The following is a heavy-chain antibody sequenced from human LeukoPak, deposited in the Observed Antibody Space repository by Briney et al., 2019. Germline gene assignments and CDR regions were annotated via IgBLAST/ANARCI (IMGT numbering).Heavy chain of an antibody. CDR1: GFTFTSYS. Sequence: PGGSLRLSCAASGFTFTSYSMSWVRQAPGKGLEWVGRIKSEIDGGTTDYAAPVQGRFTISRDDSQATLYLQMNSLKTEDTAVYYCTTGGDVIVTGTRAFDIWGQGTMVTVSS. D-gene: IGHD1-7*01. CDR2: IKSEIDGGTT. J-gene: IGHJ3*02. CDR3: TTGGDVIVTGTRAFDI. V-gene: IGHV3-15*01.